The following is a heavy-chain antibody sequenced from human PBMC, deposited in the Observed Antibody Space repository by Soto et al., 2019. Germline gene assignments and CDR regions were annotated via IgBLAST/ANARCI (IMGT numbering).Heavy chain of an antibody. J-gene: IGHJ6*02. D-gene: IGHD3-10*01. V-gene: IGHV3-23*01. CDR3: ANPPMVRASDYYYYYGMDV. CDR2: ISGSGGST. CDR1: GFTFSSYA. Sequence: EVQLLESGGGLVQPGGSLRLSCAASGFTFSSYAMSWVRQAPGKGLEWVSAISGSGGSTYYADSVKGRFTISRDNSKNTLYLPMTSLRAEDTAVYYCANPPMVRASDYYYYYGMDVWGQGTTVTVSS.